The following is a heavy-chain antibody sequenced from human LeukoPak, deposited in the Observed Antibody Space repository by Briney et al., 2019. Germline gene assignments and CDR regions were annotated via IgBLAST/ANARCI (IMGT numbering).Heavy chain of an antibody. Sequence: PGGSLRLSCSASGFTFRSYSMNWVRQAPGKGLEWVSSINSDSNYIYYADSVQGRFTISRDNAKNSLYLQMNSLRAEDTAVYYCAVAYYYGSGDAFDIWGQGTKVTVSS. J-gene: IGHJ3*02. D-gene: IGHD3-10*01. CDR3: AVAYYYGSGDAFDI. CDR1: GFTFRSYS. CDR2: INSDSNYI. V-gene: IGHV3-21*01.